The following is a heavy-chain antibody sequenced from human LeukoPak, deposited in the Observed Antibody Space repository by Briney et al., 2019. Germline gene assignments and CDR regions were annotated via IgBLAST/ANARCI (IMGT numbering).Heavy chain of an antibody. J-gene: IGHJ1*01. CDR3: ARGREMYYYDSSGYLTIEYFQH. V-gene: IGHV1-8*03. CDR1: GYTFTSYD. CDR2: MNPNSGNT. Sequence: ASVKVSCKACGYTFTSYDLNWVRQATGQGVEWMGWMNPNSGNTGYAQKFQGRVTITRNTSISTAYMELSSLRSEDTAVYYCARGREMYYYDSSGYLTIEYFQHWGQGTLVTVSS. D-gene: IGHD3-22*01.